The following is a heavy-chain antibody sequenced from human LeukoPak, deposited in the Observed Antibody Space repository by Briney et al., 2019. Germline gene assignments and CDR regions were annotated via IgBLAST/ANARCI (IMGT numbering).Heavy chain of an antibody. CDR1: GFTFSNYA. CDR2: ISSKGDII. V-gene: IGHV3-64*01. Sequence: GSLRLSCAGSGFTFSNYAIHWVRQAPGKGLEYVAAISSKGDIIYYANSVKGRFSISRDNSKNTLILQMDSLRADDTAIYYCAKILASGSGSYWGQGTLVLVSS. CDR3: AKILASGSGSY. D-gene: IGHD3-10*01. J-gene: IGHJ4*02.